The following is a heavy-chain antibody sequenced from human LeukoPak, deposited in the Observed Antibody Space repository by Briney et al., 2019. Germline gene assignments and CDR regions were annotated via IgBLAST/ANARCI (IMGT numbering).Heavy chain of an antibody. CDR1: GFTFSNYA. CDR3: ASAYSSAWSSDY. V-gene: IGHV3-30-3*01. CDR2: ISYDGSNT. D-gene: IGHD6-19*01. Sequence: GRSLRLSCAASGFTFSNYAMHWVRQAPGKGLEWVAFISYDGSNTYYADSVKGRFTISRDNSKNTLYLQMNSLRAEDTAVYYCASAYSSAWSSDYWGQGTLVTVSS. J-gene: IGHJ4*02.